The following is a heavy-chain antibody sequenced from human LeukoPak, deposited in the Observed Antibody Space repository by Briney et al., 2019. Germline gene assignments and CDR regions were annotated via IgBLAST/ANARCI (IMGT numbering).Heavy chain of an antibody. D-gene: IGHD2-2*02. Sequence: SETLSLTCAVYGGSFSGYYWSWIRQPPGKGLEWIGEINHSGSTNYNPSLKSRVTISVDTSKHQFSLKLSSVTAADTAVYYCARDNYPVYCSSTSCYTEGAFDPWGQGTLVTVSS. V-gene: IGHV4-34*01. CDR3: ARDNYPVYCSSTSCYTEGAFDP. J-gene: IGHJ5*02. CDR2: INHSGST. CDR1: GGSFSGYY.